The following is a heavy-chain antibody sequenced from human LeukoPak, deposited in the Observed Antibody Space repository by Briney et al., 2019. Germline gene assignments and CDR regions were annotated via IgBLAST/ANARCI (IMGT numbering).Heavy chain of an antibody. CDR2: IYYSGST. J-gene: IGHJ5*02. Sequence: SETLSLTCTVSGGSISSSSYYWGWIRQPPGKGLEWIGSIYYSGSTYYNPSLKSRVTISVDTSKNQFSLKLSSVTAADTAVYYCARSSGSYWWFDPWGQGTLVTVSS. V-gene: IGHV4-39*01. D-gene: IGHD1-26*01. CDR1: GGSISSSSYY. CDR3: ARSSGSYWWFDP.